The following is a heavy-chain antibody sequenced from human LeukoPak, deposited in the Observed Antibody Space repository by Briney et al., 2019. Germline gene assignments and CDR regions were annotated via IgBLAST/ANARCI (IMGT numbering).Heavy chain of an antibody. D-gene: IGHD1-26*01. J-gene: IGHJ6*02. CDR1: GYSFSGYY. CDR2: MNPNSGNT. Sequence: GASVKVSCKTSGYSFSGYYMHWVRQAPGQGLEWMGWMNPNSGNTGYAQKFQGRVTMTRNTSISTAYMELSSLRSEDTAVYYCARAIRIVGAKYYYYGMDVWGQGTTVTVSS. V-gene: IGHV1-8*02. CDR3: ARAIRIVGAKYYYYGMDV.